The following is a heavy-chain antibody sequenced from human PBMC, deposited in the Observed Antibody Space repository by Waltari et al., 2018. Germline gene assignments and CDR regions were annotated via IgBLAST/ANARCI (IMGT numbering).Heavy chain of an antibody. CDR2: IQRSGRT. Sequence: QMQLQESGPGLVKPSGTLSLTCTVSVDSMSSSDWWSWVRQTPEKGLEWIGQIQRSGRTKYNPSFESRVTISIDTSKNQFSLKVTSTTAADTAVYYCARDRGRGIYLDSWGRGTLVTVSP. CDR3: ARDRGRGIYLDS. D-gene: IGHD2-15*01. V-gene: IGHV4-4*02. CDR1: VDSMSSSDW. J-gene: IGHJ4*02.